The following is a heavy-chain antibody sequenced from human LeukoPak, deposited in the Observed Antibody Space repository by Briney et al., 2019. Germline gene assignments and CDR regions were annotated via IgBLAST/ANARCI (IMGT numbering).Heavy chain of an antibody. V-gene: IGHV4-59*08. J-gene: IGHJ4*02. D-gene: IGHD2-2*01. Sequence: SEALSLTCTVSGGSISSYYWSWIRQPPGKGLEWIGYIYYSGSTNYNPSLKSRVTISVDTSKNQFSLKLSSVTAADTAVYYCARHRGNIVVVPARKDETYFDYWGQGTLVTVSS. CDR1: GGSISSYY. CDR2: IYYSGST. CDR3: ARHRGNIVVVPARKDETYFDY.